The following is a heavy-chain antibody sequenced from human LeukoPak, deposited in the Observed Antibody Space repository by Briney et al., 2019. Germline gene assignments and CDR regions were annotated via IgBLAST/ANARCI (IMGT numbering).Heavy chain of an antibody. V-gene: IGHV3-30*02. CDR1: GFTFSSYG. CDR2: IRDDGSNK. CDR3: AKDRYVPPIVVVPAAMGY. J-gene: IGHJ4*02. Sequence: GSLRLSCAASGFTFSSYGMHWVRQAPGKGLEWVAFIRDDGSNKYYADSVKGRFTISRDNSKNTLYLQMNSLRAEDTAVYYCAKDRYVPPIVVVPAAMGYWGQGTLVTVSS. D-gene: IGHD2-2*01.